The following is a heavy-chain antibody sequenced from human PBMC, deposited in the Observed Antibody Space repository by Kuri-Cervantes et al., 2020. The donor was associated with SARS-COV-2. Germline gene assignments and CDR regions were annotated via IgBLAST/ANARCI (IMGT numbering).Heavy chain of an antibody. V-gene: IGHV4-34*01. Sequence: SQTLSLTCAVYGGSFSGYYWSWIRQPPGKGLEWIGEINHSGSTNYNPSLKSRVTISVDTSKNQFSLKLSSVTAADTAVYYCARGGWTTMVRGPRAYNWFDPWGQGTLVTVSS. D-gene: IGHD3-10*01. CDR3: ARGGWTTMVRGPRAYNWFDP. CDR1: GGSFSGYY. J-gene: IGHJ5*02. CDR2: INHSGST.